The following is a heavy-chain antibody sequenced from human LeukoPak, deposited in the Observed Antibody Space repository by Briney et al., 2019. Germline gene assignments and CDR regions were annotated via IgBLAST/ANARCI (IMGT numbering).Heavy chain of an antibody. CDR2: ILVGGGYI. J-gene: IGHJ4*02. D-gene: IGHD5-24*01. CDR1: GFTFGSYS. CDR3: ARGGGCRDGLTTSFDY. V-gene: IGHV3-21*01. Sequence: PGGPLRLSCAASGFTFGSYSMHWVPQAPTKALEWVSSILVGGGYIYYAHSVKGRFTISRDNAKSSLYLQMNSLRAEDTAVYYCARGGGCRDGLTTSFDYWGQGTVVTVSS.